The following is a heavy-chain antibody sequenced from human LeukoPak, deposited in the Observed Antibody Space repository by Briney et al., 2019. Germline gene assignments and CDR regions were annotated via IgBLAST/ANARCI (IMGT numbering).Heavy chain of an antibody. CDR1: GYSFTGYY. D-gene: IGHD6-13*01. CDR2: SSPYSGGT. Sequence: ASVKVSCKASGYSFTGYYMHWVRRAPGQGLEWMGWSSPYSGGTHYAQNFQGRVTMTTDTTISTAYMELSSLRSDDTAIYYCASALNSRNSSCWGQGTLVTVSS. V-gene: IGHV1-2*02. CDR3: ASALNSRNSSC. J-gene: IGHJ4*02.